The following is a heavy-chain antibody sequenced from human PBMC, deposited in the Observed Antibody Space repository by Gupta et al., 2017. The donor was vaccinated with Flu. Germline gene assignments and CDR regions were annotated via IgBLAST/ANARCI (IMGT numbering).Heavy chain of an antibody. V-gene: IGHV3-23*01. CDR3: AKDAQSSGYSETYFDH. CDR1: GFPFRTRS. Sequence: EVQLLEPVGDLVEAGGSLRLSCSGSGFPFRTRSMNWGRQAPGKGLEWVSGISGSGGTTNYPDSVKGRFTISRDNSKNTLYLQMNSLRADDTAVYYCAKDAQSSGYSETYFDHWGQGTLVTVSS. J-gene: IGHJ4*02. CDR2: ISGSGGTT. D-gene: IGHD3-22*01.